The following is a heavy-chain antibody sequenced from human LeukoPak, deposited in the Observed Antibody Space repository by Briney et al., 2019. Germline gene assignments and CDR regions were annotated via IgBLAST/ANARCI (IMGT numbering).Heavy chain of an antibody. J-gene: IGHJ4*02. CDR3: TRSRSWWGYFDS. V-gene: IGHV3-30*03. CDR1: GFTFSSYA. Sequence: SGGSLRLSCAASGFTFSSYAMHWVRQAPGKGLEWVAVISYDGGNKYYADSVKGRFTISRDNSQNTLYLQMDSLRVEDTAVYYCTRSRSWWGYFDSWGQGTPVTVSS. D-gene: IGHD6-13*01. CDR2: ISYDGGNK.